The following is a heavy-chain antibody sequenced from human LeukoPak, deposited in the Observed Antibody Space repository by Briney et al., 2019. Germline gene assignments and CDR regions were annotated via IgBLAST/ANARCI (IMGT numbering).Heavy chain of an antibody. D-gene: IGHD6-13*01. CDR1: GYTFTSYG. CDR2: ISAYNGNT. CDR3: ARFPGYSSSWYLSNWFDP. Sequence: ASVKVSCKASGYTFTSYGISWVRQAPGQGLEWMGWISAYNGNTNYAQKLQGRVTMTTDTSTSTAYMELRSLRSDHTAVYYCARFPGYSSSWYLSNWFDPWGQGTLVTVSS. V-gene: IGHV1-18*01. J-gene: IGHJ5*02.